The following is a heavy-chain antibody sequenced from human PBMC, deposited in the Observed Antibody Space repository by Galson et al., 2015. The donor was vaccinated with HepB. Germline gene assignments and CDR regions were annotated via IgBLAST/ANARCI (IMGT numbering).Heavy chain of an antibody. CDR1: GFTFSSYG. CDR2: IWYDGSNK. V-gene: IGHV3-33*01. Sequence: SLRLSCAASGFTFSSYGMHWVRQAPGKGLEWVAVIWYDGSNKYYADSVKGRFTISRDNSKNTLYLQMNSLRAEDTAVYYCARDNYYDSSGYQHFDYWGQGTLVTVSS. D-gene: IGHD3-22*01. J-gene: IGHJ4*02. CDR3: ARDNYYDSSGYQHFDY.